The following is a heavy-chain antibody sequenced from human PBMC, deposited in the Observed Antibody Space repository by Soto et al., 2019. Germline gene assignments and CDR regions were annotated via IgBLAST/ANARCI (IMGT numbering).Heavy chain of an antibody. J-gene: IGHJ6*02. V-gene: IGHV3-21*01. Sequence: EVQLVESGGGLVKPGGSLRLSCAASGFTFSSYSMNWVRQAPGKGLEWVSSISSSSSYIYYADSVKGRFTISRDNAKNSLYLQMNSLRAEDTAVYYCARGSPLNNWNHGYYYGMDVWGQGTTVTVSS. CDR3: ARGSPLNNWNHGYYYGMDV. D-gene: IGHD1-1*01. CDR1: GFTFSSYS. CDR2: ISSSSSYI.